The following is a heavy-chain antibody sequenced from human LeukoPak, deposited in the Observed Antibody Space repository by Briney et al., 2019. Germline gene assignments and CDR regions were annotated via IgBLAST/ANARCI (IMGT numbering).Heavy chain of an antibody. CDR2: VYKDGKM. D-gene: IGHD2-21*01. J-gene: IGHJ4*02. CDR3: ASRHCSGGDCYFAGADPFDH. V-gene: IGHV3-53*01. Sequence: GGSLRLSCAASGFTVSSTYMSWVRQSPGKGLEWVSVVYKDGKMFYIDSVKGRFAVSRDTSKNTVYLQMNNLRAEDTAVYYCASRHCSGGDCYFAGADPFDHWGQGTLVTVSS. CDR1: GFTVSSTY.